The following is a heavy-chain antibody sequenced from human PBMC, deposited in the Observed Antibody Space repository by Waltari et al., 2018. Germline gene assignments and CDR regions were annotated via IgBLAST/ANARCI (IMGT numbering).Heavy chain of an antibody. CDR3: ARVFDSSQYYYGSDY. V-gene: IGHV1-18*01. Sequence: QVQLVHSGTEVKKPGASVKVSCKASGYTFSIYCFSWVRQSPGQGLEWVGWIAEYNGNTHSAPKLQGRVTMTTDTSTTTAYLELRSLTSDDTAVYYCARVFDSSQYYYGSDYWGQGTLVTVSS. CDR1: GYTFSIYC. CDR2: IAEYNGNT. J-gene: IGHJ4*02. D-gene: IGHD3-22*01.